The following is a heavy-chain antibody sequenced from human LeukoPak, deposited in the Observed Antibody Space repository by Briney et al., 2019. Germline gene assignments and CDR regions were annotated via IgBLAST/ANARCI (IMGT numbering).Heavy chain of an antibody. V-gene: IGHV4-39*01. J-gene: IGHJ4*02. CDR2: IYYSGST. CDR1: GDSISTNYYY. CDR3: ATLRDGYTAIDY. D-gene: IGHD5-24*01. Sequence: ASETLSLTCTVSGDSISTNYYYWGWIRQPPGKGLEWIGSIYYSGSTYYNPSLKSRVTISVDTSKNQFSLKLSSVTAADTAVYYCATLRDGYTAIDYWGQGTLVTVSS.